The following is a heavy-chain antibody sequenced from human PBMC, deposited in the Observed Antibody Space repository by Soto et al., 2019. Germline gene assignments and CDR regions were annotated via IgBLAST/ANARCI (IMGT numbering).Heavy chain of an antibody. CDR1: SDSISKSH. V-gene: IGHV3-23*01. D-gene: IGHD3-3*01. J-gene: IGHJ6*02. Sequence: ETLSLTWAVSSDSISKSHWLTWVRQAPGKGLEWVSAISGSGGSTYYADSVKGRFTISRDNSKNTLYLQMNSLRAEDTAVYYCAKGRPPYDFWIYGMDVWGQGTTVTVSS. CDR2: ISGSGGST. CDR3: AKGRPPYDFWIYGMDV.